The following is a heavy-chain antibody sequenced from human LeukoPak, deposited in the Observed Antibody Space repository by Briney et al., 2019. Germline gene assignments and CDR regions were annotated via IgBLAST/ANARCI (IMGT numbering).Heavy chain of an antibody. CDR3: ATDGVGAPPLYGMDV. CDR1: GYTFTSLD. D-gene: IGHD1-26*01. CDR2: INPNSGNR. J-gene: IGHJ6*02. V-gene: IGHV1-8*03. Sequence: ASVKVSCKASGYTFTSLDINWVRQATGQGLEWMGWINPNSGNRGYAQQFQGRVTITRDTSISTAYMELTSLRSEDTAVYYCATDGVGAPPLYGMDVWGQGTTVTVSS.